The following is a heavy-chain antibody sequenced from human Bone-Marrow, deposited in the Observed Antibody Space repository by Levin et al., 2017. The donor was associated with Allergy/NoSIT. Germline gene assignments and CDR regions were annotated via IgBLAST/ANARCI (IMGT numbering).Heavy chain of an antibody. CDR1: GFTISSYS. Sequence: GGSLRLSCAASGFTISSYSMNWARQAPGKGLEWVSAISPTSSRIYYIDSVKGRFTISRDNTKNSLFLQIDSLRAEDTAVYYCARGTSAYFGMDVWGQGTTVTVSS. V-gene: IGHV3-21*01. CDR2: ISPTSSRI. CDR3: ARGTSAYFGMDV. D-gene: IGHD3-9*01. J-gene: IGHJ6*02.